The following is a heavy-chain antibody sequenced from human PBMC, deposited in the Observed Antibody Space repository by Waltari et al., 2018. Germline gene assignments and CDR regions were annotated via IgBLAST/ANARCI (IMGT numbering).Heavy chain of an antibody. V-gene: IGHV3-48*03. D-gene: IGHD3-10*01. CDR3: ARYGSGSWTLDY. CDR1: GFPFSSYE. J-gene: IGHJ4*02. Sequence: EVQLVESGGGLVQPGGSLRLSCAASGFPFSSYEMNWVRQAPGKGLEWVSYISSSGSTIYYADSVKGRFTISRDNAKNSLYLQMNSLRAEDTAVYYCARYGSGSWTLDYWGQGTLVTVSS. CDR2: ISSSGSTI.